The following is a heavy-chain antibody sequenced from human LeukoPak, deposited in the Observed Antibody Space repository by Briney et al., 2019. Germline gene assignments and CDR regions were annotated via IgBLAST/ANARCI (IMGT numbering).Heavy chain of an antibody. CDR3: ARAAFCSGECYSPFFED. Sequence: SETLSLTCSVSGGSISVYSWSWIRQPPGKGLEWIAYVHHSGTTSYSPSLKSRVTMSVDTSKTQVTLELRSVTAADSAVYFCARAAFCSGECYSPFFEDWGQGILVTVSS. V-gene: IGHV4-59*01. J-gene: IGHJ4*02. CDR1: GGSISVYS. D-gene: IGHD2-21*01. CDR2: VHHSGTT.